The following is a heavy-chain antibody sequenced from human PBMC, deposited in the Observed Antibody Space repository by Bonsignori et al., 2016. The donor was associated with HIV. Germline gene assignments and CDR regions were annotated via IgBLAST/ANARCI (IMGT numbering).Heavy chain of an antibody. D-gene: IGHD4-11*01. CDR2: ISNSGNT. V-gene: IGHV4-39*07. Sequence: QLQESGPGLVKPSETLSLTCTVSNGSITRGTYYWVWIRQPPGKGLEWIASISNSGNTYYNPSLRSRVTISLDTPKSQFSLKRSSVTAADTAVYYCAREQTTIFSHFDYWGQGTLVSVSS. CDR1: NGSITRGTYY. CDR3: AREQTTIFSHFDY. J-gene: IGHJ4*02.